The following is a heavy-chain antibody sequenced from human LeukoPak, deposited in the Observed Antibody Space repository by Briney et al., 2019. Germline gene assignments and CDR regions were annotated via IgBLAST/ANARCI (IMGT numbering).Heavy chain of an antibody. D-gene: IGHD3-16*01. Sequence: GGSLRLSCAASGFTFSSYAMSWVRQAPGKGLGWVSAISGSGDSTYYADSVKGRFTISRDNSKNTLYLQMNSLRAEDTAVYYCAKGRFNYYFDYWGQGTLVTVSS. CDR3: AKGRFNYYFDY. CDR1: GFTFSSYA. V-gene: IGHV3-23*01. CDR2: ISGSGDST. J-gene: IGHJ4*02.